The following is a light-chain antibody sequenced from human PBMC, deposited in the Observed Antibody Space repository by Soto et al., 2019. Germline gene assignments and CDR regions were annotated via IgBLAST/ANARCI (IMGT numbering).Light chain of an antibody. Sequence: EIVMTQSPATLSMSPGERATLSCRASQGIGSTLAWYQQKPGQTPRLLIYGASTRATGVPARFSGGGSGTEFTLTNNSLQSEDFAVYYCQRYNSWPLTFGGGTKVELK. CDR1: QGIGST. CDR2: GAS. CDR3: QRYNSWPLT. J-gene: IGKJ4*01. V-gene: IGKV3-15*01.